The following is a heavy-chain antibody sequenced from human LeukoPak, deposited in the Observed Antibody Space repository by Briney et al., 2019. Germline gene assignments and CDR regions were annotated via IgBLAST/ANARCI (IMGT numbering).Heavy chain of an antibody. J-gene: IGHJ1*01. CDR3: ARDLGEQLEPNAEYFQH. CDR1: GFTFSSYE. CDR2: ISSSGSTI. Sequence: GGSLRLSCAASGFTFSSYEMNWVRQAPGKGLECVSYISSSGSTIYYADSVKVRFTISRDNAKNSLYLQMKSLRAEDTAVYYCARDLGEQLEPNAEYFQHWGQGTLVTVSS. V-gene: IGHV3-48*03. D-gene: IGHD6-13*01.